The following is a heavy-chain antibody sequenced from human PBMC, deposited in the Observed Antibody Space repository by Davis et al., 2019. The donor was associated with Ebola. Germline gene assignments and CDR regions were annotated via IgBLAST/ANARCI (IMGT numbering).Heavy chain of an antibody. Sequence: PETLSLTCAVYGGSFSGYYWSWIRQPPGKGLEWIGEINHSGSTNYNPSLKSRVTISVDTSKNQFSLKLSSVTAADTAVYYCARGTTVIYYYYYGMDVWGQGTTVTVSS. D-gene: IGHD4-17*01. CDR3: ARGTTVIYYYYYGMDV. CDR1: GGSFSGYY. CDR2: INHSGST. J-gene: IGHJ6*02. V-gene: IGHV4-34*01.